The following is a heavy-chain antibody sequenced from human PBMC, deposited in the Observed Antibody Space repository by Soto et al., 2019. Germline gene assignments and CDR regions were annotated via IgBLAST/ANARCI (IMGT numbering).Heavy chain of an antibody. D-gene: IGHD2-2*01. CDR3: ARGECSSVYCFTRWALDI. CDR2: INHSGST. CDR1: GGSFSGYY. Sequence: QVQLQQWGAGLLKPSETLSLTCAVSGGSFSGYYWTWIRQTPGKGLEWIGEINHSGSTNYEPSLKSRVSISADTSKKRFSLNLTSVTAADTAVYYCARGECSSVYCFTRWALDIWGQGTVVTVSS. J-gene: IGHJ3*02. V-gene: IGHV4-34*01.